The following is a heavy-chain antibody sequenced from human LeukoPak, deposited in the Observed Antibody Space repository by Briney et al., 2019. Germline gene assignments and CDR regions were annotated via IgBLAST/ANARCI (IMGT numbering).Heavy chain of an antibody. J-gene: IGHJ4*02. V-gene: IGHV4-59*01. CDR1: GGSISSYY. CDR3: ARENDSSGYYSGGFDY. CDR2: IYYSGST. Sequence: SETLSLTCTVSGGSISSYYWSWIRQPPGKGLEWIGYIYYSGSTNYNPSLKSRVTISVDTSKNQFSLKLSSVTAADTAVYYCARENDSSGYYSGGFDYWGQGTLVTVSS. D-gene: IGHD3-22*01.